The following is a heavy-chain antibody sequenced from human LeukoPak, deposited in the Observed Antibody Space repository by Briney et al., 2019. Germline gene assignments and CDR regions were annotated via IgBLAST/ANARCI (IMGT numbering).Heavy chain of an antibody. CDR3: ARVKEYCSSISCNGELRQGFDY. D-gene: IGHD2-2*01. V-gene: IGHV3-21*01. CDR1: GCIFSRYS. Sequence: GGSLRLSCAASGCIFSRYSLNWLRQAPGGGLEWVSYISVISTFIYYADSVKGRFIIPSDAAKNSVYLQMNNVRPEDTAVYYGARVKEYCSSISCNGELRQGFDYWGLGTLVTVSS. CDR2: ISVISTFI. J-gene: IGHJ4*02.